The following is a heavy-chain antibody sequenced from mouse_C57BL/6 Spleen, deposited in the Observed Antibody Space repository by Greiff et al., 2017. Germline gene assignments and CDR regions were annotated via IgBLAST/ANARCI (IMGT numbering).Heavy chain of an antibody. D-gene: IGHD3-2*02. CDR2: IDPSDSYT. V-gene: IGHV1-69*01. J-gene: IGHJ1*03. Sequence: QVQLQQPGAELVMPGASVKLSCKASGYTFTSYWMHWVKQRPGQGLEWIGEIDPSDSYTNYNQKFKGKSTLTVGKSSSTAYMQLSSRTSEDSAVYYCARRAAQAHFDVWGTGTTVTVSS. CDR1: GYTFTSYW. CDR3: ARRAAQAHFDV.